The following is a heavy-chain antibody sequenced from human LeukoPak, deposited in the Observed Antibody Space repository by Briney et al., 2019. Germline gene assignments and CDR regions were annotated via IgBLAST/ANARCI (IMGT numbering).Heavy chain of an antibody. V-gene: IGHV1-46*01. D-gene: IGHD3-22*01. CDR1: GYTFTNYY. Sequence: GASVKVSCKASGYTFTNYYMHWVRQAPGQGLEWMGIINPSGGGTSYAQKSQGRVTMTRDTSTSTVYMELSSLRSEDTAMYYCARADSGGDSSGYSSFDPWGQGTLVTASS. CDR3: ARADSGGDSSGYSSFDP. CDR2: INPSGGGT. J-gene: IGHJ5*02.